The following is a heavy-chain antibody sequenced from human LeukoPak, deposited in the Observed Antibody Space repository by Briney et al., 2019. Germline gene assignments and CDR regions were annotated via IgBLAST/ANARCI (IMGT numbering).Heavy chain of an antibody. Sequence: SQTLSLTCVLSGESVSSNTAAWNWIRQSPSRGLEWLGRTYYRSKWYNDYAPSVKSRISVDPDTSKNQFSLQLNSVTPEDSAVYYCARESSGFHRWGQGTLVTVSS. J-gene: IGHJ1*01. CDR1: GESVSSNTAA. CDR3: ARESSGFHR. CDR2: TYYRSKWYN. V-gene: IGHV6-1*01.